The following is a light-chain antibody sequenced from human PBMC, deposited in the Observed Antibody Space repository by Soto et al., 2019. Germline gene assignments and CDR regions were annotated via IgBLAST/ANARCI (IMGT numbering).Light chain of an antibody. CDR2: EGT. CDR1: STDFENYNL. V-gene: IGLV2-23*01. J-gene: IGLJ2*01. CDR3: SSYAGSSALVV. Sequence: QLVLTQPASVSGSPGQSITISCTRSSTDFENYNLVSWYQHCPDKAPKLIIYEGTKRPSEISDRFSGSESDTTASLIISGLQPEDEADYYCSSYAGSSALVVFGGGTKLTVL.